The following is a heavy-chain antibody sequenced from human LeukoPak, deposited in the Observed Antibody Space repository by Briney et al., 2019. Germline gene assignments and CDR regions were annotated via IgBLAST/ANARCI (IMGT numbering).Heavy chain of an antibody. J-gene: IGHJ4*02. CDR2: ISYDGSNT. CDR1: GFTFSSYG. V-gene: IGHV3-30*03. Sequence: GGPLRLSCAASGFTFSSYGMHWVRQAPGKGLEWVAVISYDGSNTYYAHSVKGRFTISRDNSKNTLYLQMNSLRAEDTAVYYCVRDGGYSGGWYDAVGDYWGQGTLVTVSS. CDR3: VRDGGYSGGWYDAVGDY. D-gene: IGHD6-19*01.